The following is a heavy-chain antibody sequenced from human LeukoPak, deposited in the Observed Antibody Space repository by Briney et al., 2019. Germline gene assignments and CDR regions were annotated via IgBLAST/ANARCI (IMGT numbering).Heavy chain of an antibody. CDR1: GYTFTSYA. CDR3: ARAGWLPHENAFDI. V-gene: IGHV1-3*01. D-gene: IGHD5-12*01. CDR2: INAGNGNT. Sequence: ASVKVSCTASGYTFTSYAMHWVRQAPGQRLEWMGWINAGNGNTKYSQKFQGRVTMTTDTSTSTAYMELRSLRSDDTAVYYCARAGWLPHENAFDIWGQGTMVTVSS. J-gene: IGHJ3*02.